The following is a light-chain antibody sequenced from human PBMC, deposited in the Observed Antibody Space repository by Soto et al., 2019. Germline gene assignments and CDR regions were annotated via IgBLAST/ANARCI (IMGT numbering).Light chain of an antibody. J-gene: IGKJ5*01. CDR1: QSVSSY. Sequence: EMVLTQSPATLSLSPGERATLSCRASQSVSSYLAWYQQKPGQAPRLLIYDASNRATGIPARFSGSGSGTDFTLTISSLEPEDFAVYSCQQRSDWPITFGQGTRLEIK. CDR2: DAS. V-gene: IGKV3-11*01. CDR3: QQRSDWPIT.